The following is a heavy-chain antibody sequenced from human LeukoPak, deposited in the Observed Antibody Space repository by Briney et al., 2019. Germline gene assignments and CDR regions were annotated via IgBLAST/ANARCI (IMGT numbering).Heavy chain of an antibody. V-gene: IGHV3-21*01. Sequence: GGSLRPSCAASGFTFSSYSMNWVRQAPGKGLEWVSSISSSSSYIYYADSVKGRFTISGDNAKNSLYLQMNSLRAEDTAVYYCARAFADGYNSSPFDYWGQGTLVTVPS. CDR2: ISSSSSYI. CDR1: GFTFSSYS. CDR3: ARAFADGYNSSPFDY. D-gene: IGHD5-24*01. J-gene: IGHJ4*02.